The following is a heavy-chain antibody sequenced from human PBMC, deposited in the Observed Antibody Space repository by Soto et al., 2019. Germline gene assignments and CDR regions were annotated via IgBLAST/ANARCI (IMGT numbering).Heavy chain of an antibody. CDR3: TTDFFQPGAFDI. V-gene: IGHV3-15*01. CDR1: GFTFCNAW. J-gene: IGHJ3*02. CDR2: IKSKTDGGAT. Sequence: GGSLRLSCAASGFTFCNAWMSWVRQAPGKGLEWVGRIKSKTDGGATDYAAPVKGRFTISRDDSKNTLYLQMNSLKTEDTAVYYCTTDFFQPGAFDIWGQGTMVTVSS. D-gene: IGHD3-3*01.